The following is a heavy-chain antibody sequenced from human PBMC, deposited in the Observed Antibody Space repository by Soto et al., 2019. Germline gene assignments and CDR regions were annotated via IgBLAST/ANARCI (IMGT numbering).Heavy chain of an antibody. D-gene: IGHD4-17*01. Sequence: SVKVSCKASGGTFSSYAISWVRQAPGQGLEWMGGIIPIFGTANYAQKFQGRVTITADESTSTAYMELSSLRSEDTAVYYCAIVKPYGDSVRGGGFDPWRQGTLVTVSS. V-gene: IGHV1-69*13. CDR2: IIPIFGTA. CDR1: GGTFSSYA. J-gene: IGHJ5*02. CDR3: AIVKPYGDSVRGGGFDP.